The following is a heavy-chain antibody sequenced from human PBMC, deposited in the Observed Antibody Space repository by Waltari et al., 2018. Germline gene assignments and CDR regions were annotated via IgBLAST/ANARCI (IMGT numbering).Heavy chain of an antibody. D-gene: IGHD7-27*01. J-gene: IGHJ4*02. CDR2: IYSGGST. CDR1: GFTVNSNY. V-gene: IGHV3-53*01. Sequence: EVQLVESGGDLIQPGGSLRLSCAASGFTVNSNYMSWVRQAPGKGLGWVSVIYSGGSTYYTDSVKGRFTISRDNSKNTLYLQMNSLRAEDTAVYYCATTNWSARGFDYWGQGTLVTVSS. CDR3: ATTNWSARGFDY.